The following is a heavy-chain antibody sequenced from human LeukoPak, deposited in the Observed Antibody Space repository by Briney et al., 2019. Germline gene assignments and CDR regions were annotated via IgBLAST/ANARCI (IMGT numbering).Heavy chain of an antibody. CDR2: IYTSGST. D-gene: IGHD1-26*01. Sequence: PSETLSLTCTVSGACITSGNYYWSWIRQPAGQGLEWIGRIYTSGSTKYNPSFKSRVTMSVDTSMNQFSLNLKSVTAADTAVYYCARDIVGASGGWFDPWGQGTLVTVSS. CDR3: ARDIVGASGGWFDP. V-gene: IGHV4-61*02. J-gene: IGHJ5*02. CDR1: GACITSGNYY.